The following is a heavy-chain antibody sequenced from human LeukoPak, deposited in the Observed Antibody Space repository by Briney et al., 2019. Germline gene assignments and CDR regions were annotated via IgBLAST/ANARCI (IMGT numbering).Heavy chain of an antibody. V-gene: IGHV3-33*01. CDR2: IWYDGSNK. D-gene: IGHD1-7*01. J-gene: IGHJ5*02. Sequence: PGRSLRLSCAASGFTFSSYGMHWVRQAPGKGLEWVAVIWYDGSNKYYANSVKGRFTISRDNSKNTLYLQMNSLRAEDTAVYYCARVGLELRRAGFDPWGQGTLVTVSS. CDR1: GFTFSSYG. CDR3: ARVGLELRRAGFDP.